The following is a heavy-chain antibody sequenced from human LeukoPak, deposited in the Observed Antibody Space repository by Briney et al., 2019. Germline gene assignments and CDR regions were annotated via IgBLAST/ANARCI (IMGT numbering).Heavy chain of an antibody. V-gene: IGHV3-23*01. D-gene: IGHD2-8*02. CDR1: GFTFSSFA. Sequence: GGSLRLSCAASGFTFSSFAVTWVRQAPGKGLEWVSGFDGNGPNTYYADSVKGRWTISRDNSRNTLYLEMNSLRPEDTAIYYCAKPRTTGLGWAQFDYWGQGSLVTVSS. J-gene: IGHJ4*02. CDR2: FDGNGPNT. CDR3: AKPRTTGLGWAQFDY.